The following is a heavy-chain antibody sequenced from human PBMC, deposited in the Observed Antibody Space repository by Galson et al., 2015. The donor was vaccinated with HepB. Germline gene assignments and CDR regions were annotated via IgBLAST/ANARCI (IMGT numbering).Heavy chain of an antibody. CDR2: IWYDGSNK. V-gene: IGHV3-33*08. D-gene: IGHD3-16*02. Sequence: SLRLSCAASGFTFSSYGMHWVRQAPGKGLEWVAVIWYDGSNKYYADSVKGRFTISRDNSKNTLYLQMNSLRAEDTAVYYCARSGLRLGELSFFDYWGQGTLVTVSS. J-gene: IGHJ4*02. CDR1: GFTFSSYG. CDR3: ARSGLRLGELSFFDY.